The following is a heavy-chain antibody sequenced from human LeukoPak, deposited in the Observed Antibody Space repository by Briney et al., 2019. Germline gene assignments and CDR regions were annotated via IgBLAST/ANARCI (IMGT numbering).Heavy chain of an antibody. CDR3: ARGTQYQLLSLFFDY. J-gene: IGHJ4*02. V-gene: IGHV1-2*02. Sequence: ASVKVSCKASGYTFTGYYMHWERQAPGQGLEWMGWINPNSGGTNYAQKFQGRVTMTRDTSISTAYMELSRLRSDDTAVYYCARGTQYQLLSLFFDYWGQGTLVTVSS. CDR1: GYTFTGYY. CDR2: INPNSGGT. D-gene: IGHD2-2*01.